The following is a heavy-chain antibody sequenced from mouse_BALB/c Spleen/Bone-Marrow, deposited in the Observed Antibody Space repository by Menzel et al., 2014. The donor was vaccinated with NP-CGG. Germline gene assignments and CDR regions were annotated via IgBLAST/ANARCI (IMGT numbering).Heavy chain of an antibody. CDR1: GFTFSRFG. J-gene: IGHJ2*01. V-gene: IGHV5-17*02. Sequence: EVQVVESGGGLVQPGGSRKLSCAASGFTFSRFGMHWVRQAPEKGLEWVAYISSGSGSIYYSDTVRGRFTISRDNPMDTLFLQMTSLRSEDTAMYYCARGDYWGQGTILTVSS. CDR2: ISSGSGSI. CDR3: ARGDY.